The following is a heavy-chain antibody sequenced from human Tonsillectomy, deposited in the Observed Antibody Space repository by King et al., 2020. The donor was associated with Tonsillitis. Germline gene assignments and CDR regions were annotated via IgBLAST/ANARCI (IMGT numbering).Heavy chain of an antibody. V-gene: IGHV3-23*04. J-gene: IGHJ4*02. Sequence: VQLVESGGGLVQPGGSLRLSCAASGFIFSNYVMNWVRQAPGKGLEWVSSIGGSGDATYYADSVKGRFTISRDNSKNTLYLQMNSLRAEDTAVYYCAKDHVTSGWCDFDCWGQGTLVTVTS. CDR2: IGGSGDAT. CDR1: GFIFSNYV. CDR3: AKDHVTSGWCDFDC. D-gene: IGHD6-19*01.